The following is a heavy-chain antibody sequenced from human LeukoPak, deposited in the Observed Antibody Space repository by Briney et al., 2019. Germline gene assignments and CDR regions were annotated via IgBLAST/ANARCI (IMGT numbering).Heavy chain of an antibody. CDR3: ARESIAVAGAPFDY. CDR2: ISSGSTI. D-gene: IGHD6-19*01. V-gene: IGHV3-48*03. J-gene: IGHJ4*02. CDR1: GFTFSSYA. Sequence: GGSLRLSCAASGFTFSSYAMNWVRQAPGKGLEWVSYISSGSTIYDADSVKGRFTISRDNAKNSLYLQMNSLRAEDTAVYYCARESIAVAGAPFDYWGQGTMVTVSS.